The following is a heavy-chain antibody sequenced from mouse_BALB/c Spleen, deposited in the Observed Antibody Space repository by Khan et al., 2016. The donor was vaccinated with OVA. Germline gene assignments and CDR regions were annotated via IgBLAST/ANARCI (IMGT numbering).Heavy chain of an antibody. CDR3: ARNGDYVHWYFDV. CDR2: IWSGGST. J-gene: IGHJ1*01. D-gene: IGHD2-13*01. CDR1: GFSLTSYG. Sequence: QVQLKESGPGLVQPSQSLSITCTVSGFSLTSYGVHWVRQSPGKGLEWLGVIWSGGSTDYNAAFIYRLSISKDNSKSQVFFKMNSLQPNDTAIYYCARNGDYVHWYFDVWGAGTTVTVSS. V-gene: IGHV2-2*02.